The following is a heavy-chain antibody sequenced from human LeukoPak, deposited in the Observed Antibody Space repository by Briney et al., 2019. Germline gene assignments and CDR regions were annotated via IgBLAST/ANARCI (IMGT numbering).Heavy chain of an antibody. V-gene: IGHV3-48*01. CDR1: AFTFSSYS. CDR3: AKDRVLSTVTTVWFDP. CDR2: ISRTSSNI. Sequence: GGSLRLSCAASAFTFSSYSMNWVRQAPGKGLEWVSYISRTSSNIYYADSVKGRFTISRDNSKNTLYLQMNSLRAEDTAVYYCAKDRVLSTVTTVWFDPWGQGTLVTVSS. J-gene: IGHJ5*02. D-gene: IGHD4-17*01.